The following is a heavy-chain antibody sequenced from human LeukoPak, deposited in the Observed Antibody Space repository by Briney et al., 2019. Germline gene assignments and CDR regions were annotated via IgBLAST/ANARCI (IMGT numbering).Heavy chain of an antibody. J-gene: IGHJ4*02. V-gene: IGHV1-46*02. CDR3: ARDISTYSGTFPGGDH. Sequence: ASVKVSCKASGYTFNKFYMHWVRQAPGQGLEWMGIVNPSDGYTTYAQKFQGRVTMTRDMSTSTVYMELSSPTSDDTAVHFCARDISTYSGTFPGGDHWGQGTLVTVSS. CDR2: VNPSDGYT. D-gene: IGHD1-26*01. CDR1: GYTFNKFY.